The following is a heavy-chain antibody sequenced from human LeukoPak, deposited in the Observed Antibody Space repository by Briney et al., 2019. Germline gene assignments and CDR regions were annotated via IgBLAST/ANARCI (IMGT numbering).Heavy chain of an antibody. CDR1: GFTFSSYV. CDR2: IYHSGST. Sequence: LRLSCAASGFTFSSYVMSWIRQPPGKGLEWIGYIYHSGSTYYNPSLKSRVTISVDRSKNQFSLKLSSVTAADTAVYYCARTLSGSYYGVDPWGQGTLVTVSS. J-gene: IGHJ5*02. CDR3: ARTLSGSYYGVDP. V-gene: IGHV4-30-2*01. D-gene: IGHD1-26*01.